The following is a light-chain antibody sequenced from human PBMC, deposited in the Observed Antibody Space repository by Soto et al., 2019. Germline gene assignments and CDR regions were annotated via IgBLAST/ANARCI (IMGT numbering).Light chain of an antibody. CDR3: QQYNNWPPFT. CDR2: GAS. V-gene: IGKV3-15*01. Sequence: ELVMTQSPVILSVSPGERATLSCRASQSVSNNLAWYQQKPGQAPSLLIYGASTRATGIPARFSGSGSGTEFTLTISSLQSEDFAVYYCQQYNNWPPFTFGQGTRLEIK. CDR1: QSVSNN. J-gene: IGKJ5*01.